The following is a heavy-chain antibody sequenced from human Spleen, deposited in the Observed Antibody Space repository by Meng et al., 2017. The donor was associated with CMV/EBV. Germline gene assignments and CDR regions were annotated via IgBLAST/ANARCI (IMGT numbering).Heavy chain of an antibody. CDR1: GYTFTSYG. J-gene: IGHJ6*02. Sequence: ASVKVSCKASGYTFTSYGISWVRQAPGQGLEWMGWISTYNGNTMFAQKLQGRVTMTTDTSTSTAYMELSRLRSDDTAVYYCARLPDILTGYFMDVWGQGTTVTVSS. CDR2: ISTYNGNT. V-gene: IGHV1-18*01. CDR3: ARLPDILTGYFMDV. D-gene: IGHD3-9*01.